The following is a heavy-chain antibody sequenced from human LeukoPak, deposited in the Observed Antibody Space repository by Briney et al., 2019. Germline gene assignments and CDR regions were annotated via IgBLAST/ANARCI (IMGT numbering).Heavy chain of an antibody. V-gene: IGHV3-23*01. CDR1: GFTFSSYA. D-gene: IGHD6-13*01. J-gene: IGHJ6*02. CDR2: ISSSGGIT. CDR3: ANAGRDSSSTISCGMDV. Sequence: GGSLRLSCAASGFTFSSYAMSWVRQAPGKGLEWVSAISSSGGITYYADSVKGRFTISRDNSKNTLYLQMNSLRAEDTAVYYCANAGRDSSSTISCGMDVWGQGTTVTVSS.